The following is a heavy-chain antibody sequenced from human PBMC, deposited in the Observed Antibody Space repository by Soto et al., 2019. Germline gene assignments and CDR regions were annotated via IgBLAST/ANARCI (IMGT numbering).Heavy chain of an antibody. J-gene: IGHJ6*02. CDR3: ARARAAAMGYYYYGMDV. CDR1: GGTFSSYA. V-gene: IGHV1-69*01. CDR2: IIPIFGTA. D-gene: IGHD2-2*01. Sequence: QVQLVQSGAEVKKPWSSVKVSCKASGGTFSSYAISWVRQAPGQGLEWMGGIIPIFGTANYAQKFQGRVTITADESTSTAYMELSSLRSEDTAVYYCARARAAAMGYYYYGMDVWGQGTTVTVSS.